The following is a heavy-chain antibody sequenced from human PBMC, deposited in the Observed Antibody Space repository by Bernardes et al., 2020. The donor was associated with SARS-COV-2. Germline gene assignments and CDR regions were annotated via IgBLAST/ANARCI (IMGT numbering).Heavy chain of an antibody. J-gene: IGHJ6*02. CDR2: INPNSGGT. CDR1: EYTFTDYY. CDR3: ARERYYDILTGYTYYYGMDV. D-gene: IGHD3-9*01. Sequence: ASVKVSCKASEYTFTDYYIHWVRQAPGQGLEWMGRINPNSGGTNYAQKFQGRVTMTRDTSISTAYMELSRLRSDDTAVYYCARERYYDILTGYTYYYGMDVWGQGTTVTVSS. V-gene: IGHV1-2*02.